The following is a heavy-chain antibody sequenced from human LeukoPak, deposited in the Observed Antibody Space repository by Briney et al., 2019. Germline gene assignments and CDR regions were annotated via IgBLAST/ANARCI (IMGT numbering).Heavy chain of an antibody. V-gene: IGHV3-30-3*01. J-gene: IGHJ4*02. CDR2: ISYDGSNK. D-gene: IGHD5-24*01. CDR1: RFTFSSYA. CDR3: ARGHGPFDY. Sequence: GGSLRLSCAASRFTFSSYAMHWVRQAPGKGLEWVAVISYDGSNKYYADSVKGRFTISRDNSKNTLYLQMNSLRAEDTAVYYCARGHGPFDYWGQGTLVTVSS.